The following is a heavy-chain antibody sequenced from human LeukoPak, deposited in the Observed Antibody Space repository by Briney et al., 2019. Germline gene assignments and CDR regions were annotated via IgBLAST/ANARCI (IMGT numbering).Heavy chain of an antibody. V-gene: IGHV3-73*01. J-gene: IGHJ5*02. D-gene: IGHD1-26*01. CDR3: TRDSGTYNWFDP. CDR2: FDKKDKGYATAT. CDR1: GYTFCGSA. Sequence: PGGSLKLSCAPSGYTFCGSAIHWVRHSSGEGLECVGQFDKKDKGYATATAYAASVTGRFTISRDDSINTAYLQMKSLRTEDTALYYCTRDSGTYNWFDPWGQGTLVTVSS.